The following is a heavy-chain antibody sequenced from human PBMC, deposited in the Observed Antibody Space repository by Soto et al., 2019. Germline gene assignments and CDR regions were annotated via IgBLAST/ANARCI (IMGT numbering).Heavy chain of an antibody. CDR3: ATIPWLSGVAEYYFDY. CDR1: GGSISSGGYY. V-gene: IGHV4-31*03. CDR2: IYYSGST. J-gene: IGHJ4*02. D-gene: IGHD2-15*01. Sequence: SETLSLTCTVSGGSISSGGYYWSWIRQHPGKGLEWIGYIYYSGSTYYNPSLKSRVTISVDTSKNQFSLKLSSVTAADTAVYYCATIPWLSGVAEYYFDYWGQGTLVTVSS.